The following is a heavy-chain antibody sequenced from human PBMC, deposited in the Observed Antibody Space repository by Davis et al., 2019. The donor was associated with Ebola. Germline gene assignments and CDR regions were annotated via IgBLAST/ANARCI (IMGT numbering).Heavy chain of an antibody. D-gene: IGHD6-13*01. CDR2: MNPNSGNT. J-gene: IGHJ6*02. CDR1: GYTFVNYG. CDR3: ARLSSTWSSLYGMDV. V-gene: IGHV1-8*01. Sequence: AASVKVSCKASGYTFVNYGITWVRQATGQGLEWMGWMNPNSGNTGYAQKFQGRVTITRDTSATTAYMDLSSLRSEDTAVYFCARLSSTWSSLYGMDVWGQGTTVTVSS.